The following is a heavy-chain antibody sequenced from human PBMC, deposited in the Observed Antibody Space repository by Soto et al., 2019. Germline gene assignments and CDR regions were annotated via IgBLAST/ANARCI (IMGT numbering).Heavy chain of an antibody. CDR3: ARDPLSYGSGSYSDY. CDR2: ISAYNGNT. D-gene: IGHD3-10*01. V-gene: IGHV1-18*01. CDR1: GYTFTSYG. Sequence: GASVKVSCKTSGYTFTSYGISWVRQAPGQGLEWMGWISAYNGNTNYAQKLQGRVTMTTDTSTSTAYMGLRSLRSDDTAVYYCARDPLSYGSGSYSDYWGQGTLVTVSS. J-gene: IGHJ4*02.